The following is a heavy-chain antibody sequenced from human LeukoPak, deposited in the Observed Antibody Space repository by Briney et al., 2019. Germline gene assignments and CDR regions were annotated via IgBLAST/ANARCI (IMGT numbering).Heavy chain of an antibody. J-gene: IGHJ4*02. V-gene: IGHV1-18*01. CDR3: ARGYDSSGYYSYYFDY. CDR2: ISAHNGNT. CDR1: AYTFTNYG. Sequence: ASVKVSCKASAYTFTNYGIAWVRQAPGQGLEWMGWISAHNGNTNYAQKLQGRVTMTTDTSTSTAYMELRSLRSDDTAVYYCARGYDSSGYYSYYFDYWGQGTLVTVSS. D-gene: IGHD3-22*01.